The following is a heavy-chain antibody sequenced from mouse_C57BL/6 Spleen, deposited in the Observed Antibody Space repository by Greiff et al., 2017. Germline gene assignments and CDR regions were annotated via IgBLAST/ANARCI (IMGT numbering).Heavy chain of an antibody. J-gene: IGHJ4*01. D-gene: IGHD2-5*01. V-gene: IGHV14-3*01. CDR2: IDPANGNT. CDR3: ARSEYYSKSYYAMDY. Sequence: VQLKESVAELVRPGASVKLSCTASGFNIKNTYMHWVKQRPEQGLEWIGRIDPANGNTKYAPKFQGKATITADTSSNTAYLQLSSLTSEDTAIYYCARSEYYSKSYYAMDYWGQGTSVTVSS. CDR1: GFNIKNTY.